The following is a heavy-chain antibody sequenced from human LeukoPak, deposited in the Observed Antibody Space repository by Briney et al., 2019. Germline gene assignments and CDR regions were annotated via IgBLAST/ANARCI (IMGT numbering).Heavy chain of an antibody. V-gene: IGHV3-30-3*01. CDR3: ARAVTTDY. CDR2: ISYDGSNK. D-gene: IGHD4-17*01. Sequence: PGGSLRLSCAASGFTFSSYAMHWVRQAPGKGLEWVAVISYDGSNKYYADSVKGRFTISRDNSKNTLYLQMNSLRAEDTAVYYCARAVTTDYWGQGTLVTVSS. CDR1: GFTFSSYA. J-gene: IGHJ4*02.